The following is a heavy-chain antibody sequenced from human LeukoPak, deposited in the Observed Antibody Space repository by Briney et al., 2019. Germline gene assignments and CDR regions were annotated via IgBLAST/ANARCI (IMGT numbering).Heavy chain of an antibody. CDR2: ISYDGSNK. CDR1: GFTFSSYA. V-gene: IGHV3-30-3*01. CDR3: ARDQRRFLEWTTFDY. J-gene: IGHJ4*02. Sequence: GRSLRLSCAASGFTFSSYAMHWVRQAPGKGLEWVAVISYDGSNKYYADSVKGRFTISGDNSKNTLYLQMNSLRAEDTAVYYCARDQRRFLEWTTFDYWGQGTLVTVSS. D-gene: IGHD3-3*01.